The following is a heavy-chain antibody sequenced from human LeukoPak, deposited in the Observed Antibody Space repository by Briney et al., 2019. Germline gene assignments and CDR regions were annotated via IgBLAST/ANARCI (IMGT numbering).Heavy chain of an antibody. V-gene: IGHV3-21*01. CDR3: ARYSSSSLYFDY. CDR1: GFTFSYYN. CDR2: ISSSSSYI. D-gene: IGHD6-6*01. J-gene: IGHJ4*02. Sequence: GGSLRLSCAASGFTFSYYNMNWVRQAPGKGLEWVSSISSSSSYIYYADSVKGRFTISRDNAKNSLYLQMNSLRAEDTAVYYCARYSSSSLYFDYWGQGTLVTVSS.